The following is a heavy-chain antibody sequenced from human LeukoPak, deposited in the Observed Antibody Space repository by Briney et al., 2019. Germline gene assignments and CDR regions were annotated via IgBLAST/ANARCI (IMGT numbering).Heavy chain of an antibody. CDR1: GGSISSSYYY. J-gene: IGHJ6*02. V-gene: IGHV4-39*01. CDR3: ARRKEYCGGDCYRYYYGMDV. CDR2: IYSSGST. D-gene: IGHD2-21*02. Sequence: SETLSLTCTVSGGSISSSYYYWGWIRQPPGKGLEWIGSIYSSGSTYYNPSLKSRVTISVDTSKNQFSLKLTSVTAADTAVYYCARRKEYCGGDCYRYYYGMDVWGQGTTVTVSS.